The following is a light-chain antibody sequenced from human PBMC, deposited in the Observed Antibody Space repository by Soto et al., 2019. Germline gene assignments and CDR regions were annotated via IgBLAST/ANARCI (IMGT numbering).Light chain of an antibody. J-gene: IGKJ4*01. CDR1: QSVSSSY. CDR3: QQYGSSHPLS. Sequence: EILLTQSPGTLSLSPGERATLSCRASQSVSSSYLAWYQQKPGQAPRLLIYGASSRANGIPDRFSGSVSGTDFTLTLSRLEPEDFALYYCQQYGSSHPLSFGGGTKVDIK. CDR2: GAS. V-gene: IGKV3-20*01.